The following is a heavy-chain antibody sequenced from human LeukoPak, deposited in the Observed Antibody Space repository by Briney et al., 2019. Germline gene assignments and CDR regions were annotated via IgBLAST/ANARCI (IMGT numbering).Heavy chain of an antibody. CDR1: GGSISSYY. CDR2: IYYSGST. J-gene: IGHJ4*02. CDR3: ARSWFGEQQPFDY. D-gene: IGHD3-10*01. Sequence: SETLSLTCTVSGGSISSYYWSWIRQPPGKGLEWIGYIYYSGSTNYNPSLKSRVTISVDTSKNQFSLKLSSVTAADTAVYYCARSWFGEQQPFDYWGQGTLVTVSS. V-gene: IGHV4-59*12.